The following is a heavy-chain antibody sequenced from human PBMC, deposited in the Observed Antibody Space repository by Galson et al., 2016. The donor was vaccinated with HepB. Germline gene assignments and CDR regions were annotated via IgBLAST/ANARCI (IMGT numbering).Heavy chain of an antibody. CDR3: ARRLTHDSKIWDIDY. J-gene: IGHJ4*02. CDR2: IYPGDSHT. CDR1: GYSFTVYW. Sequence: QSGAEVKKPGESLRISCKGSGYSFTVYWIGRVRQMPGKGLEWMGVIYPGDSHTRYSPSFQGQVPISADKSISTAYHQWSSLKASDTAIYYCARRLTHDSKIWDIDYWGQGTLVTVSS. V-gene: IGHV5-51*01. D-gene: IGHD3-16*01.